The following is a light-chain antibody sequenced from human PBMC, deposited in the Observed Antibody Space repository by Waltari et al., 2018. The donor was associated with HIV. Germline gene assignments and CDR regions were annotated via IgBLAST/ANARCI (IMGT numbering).Light chain of an antibody. J-gene: IGLJ1*01. V-gene: IGLV2-11*01. CDR3: CSYGGSDTLYV. CDR2: DVS. CDR1: SSYVGAYTY. Sequence: QSALTQPRSVSGSPGQSVTISCTGTSSYVGAYTYVAWYQPHPGKAPKFLIFDVSKRPSGVPDRFSGSKSGNTASLTISGLQAEDEAEYYCCSYGGSDTLYVFGTGTKVTVL.